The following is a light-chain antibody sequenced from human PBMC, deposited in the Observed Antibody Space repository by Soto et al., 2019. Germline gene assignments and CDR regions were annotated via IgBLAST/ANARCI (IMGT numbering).Light chain of an antibody. V-gene: IGKV3-20*01. CDR1: QSVSSSY. J-gene: IGKJ3*01. Sequence: EIVLTQSPGTLSLSPGERATLSCRASQSVSSSYLAWYQQKPGQAPRLLIYGASSRATGIPDRFSGSGSGTDFTLTISRLEPDYFAVYYCQQYGSSLFFGHGTTVDIK. CDR3: QQYGSSLF. CDR2: GAS.